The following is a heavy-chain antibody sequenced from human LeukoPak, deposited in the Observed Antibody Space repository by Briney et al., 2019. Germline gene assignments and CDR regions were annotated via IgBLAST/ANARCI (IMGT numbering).Heavy chain of an antibody. CDR3: ARERGGYAPFDY. J-gene: IGHJ4*02. V-gene: IGHV4-59*01. CDR1: GGSISSYY. Sequence: KPSETLSLTCTVSGGSISSYYWSWIRQPPGKGLEWIGYIYYSGSTNYNPSLKSRVTISVDTSKNQFSLKLSSVTAADTAVYYCARERGGYAPFDYWGQGTLVTVSS. CDR2: IYYSGST. D-gene: IGHD5-24*01.